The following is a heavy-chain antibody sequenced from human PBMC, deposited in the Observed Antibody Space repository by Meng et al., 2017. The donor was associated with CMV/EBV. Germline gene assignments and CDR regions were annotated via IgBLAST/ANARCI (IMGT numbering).Heavy chain of an antibody. CDR2: IIPIFGTA. Sequence: QVQLVESGAGVEKPGAAVKASCKASGGTFSSYASSWVRQAPGQGVEWMGGIIPIFGTANYAQKFQGRVTITADESTSKAYMELSSLRSEDTAVYFCARDYSGIAARPGFDPWGQGTLVTVSS. D-gene: IGHD6-6*01. J-gene: IGHJ5*02. CDR3: ARDYSGIAARPGFDP. V-gene: IGHV1-69*01. CDR1: GGTFSSYA.